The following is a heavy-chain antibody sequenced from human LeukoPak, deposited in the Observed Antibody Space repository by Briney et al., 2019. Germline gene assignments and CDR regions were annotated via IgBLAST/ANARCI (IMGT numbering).Heavy chain of an antibody. CDR1: GFTFSSYG. V-gene: IGHV3-7*01. Sequence: PGGSLRLSCAASGFTFSSYGMHWVRQAPGKGLEWVANIKQDGSEKYYVDSVKGRFTISRDNAKNSLYLQMNSLRAEDAAVYYCAREGIAAAGTPADYWDQGTLVTVSS. CDR2: IKQDGSEK. D-gene: IGHD6-13*01. J-gene: IGHJ4*02. CDR3: AREGIAAAGTPADY.